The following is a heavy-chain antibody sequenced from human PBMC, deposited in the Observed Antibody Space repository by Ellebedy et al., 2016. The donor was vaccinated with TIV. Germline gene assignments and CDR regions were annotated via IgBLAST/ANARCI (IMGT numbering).Heavy chain of an antibody. CDR3: ARRGNYLGDAFDI. D-gene: IGHD1-26*01. Sequence: GGSLRLXXAASEFTFSYYSMNWVRQAAGKGLEWISYIVGTGTTTYYADSVKGRFTISRDNSKNSLFLQMNSPRDDDTAVYYCARRGNYLGDAFDIWGQGAMVIVSS. V-gene: IGHV3-48*02. CDR2: IVGTGTTT. J-gene: IGHJ3*02. CDR1: EFTFSYYS.